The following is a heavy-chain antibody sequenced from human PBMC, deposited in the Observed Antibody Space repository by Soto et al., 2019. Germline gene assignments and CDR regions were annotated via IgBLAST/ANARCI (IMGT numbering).Heavy chain of an antibody. J-gene: IGHJ6*02. D-gene: IGHD1-26*01. V-gene: IGHV4-59*12. CDR2: FYYSGST. Sequence: SETLSLTCTVSGGSISSYYLSWIRQPPGKGLEWIGDFYYSGSTNYNPSLKSRVTISVDKSKNQFSLKLSSVTAADTAVYYCARVSGSYYYGMDVWGQGTTVTVSS. CDR3: ARVSGSYYYGMDV. CDR1: GGSISSYY.